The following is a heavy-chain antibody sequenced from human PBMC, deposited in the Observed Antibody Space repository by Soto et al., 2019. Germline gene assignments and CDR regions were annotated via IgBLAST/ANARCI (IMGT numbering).Heavy chain of an antibody. V-gene: IGHV1-46*01. CDR1: GYTFTAYY. J-gene: IGHJ3*02. CDR2: INPSGGST. CDR3: ATEEDAGYFATSSNPLDM. Sequence: ASVKVSCKASGYTFTAYYMNWVRQAPGQGLEWMGMINPSGGSTHYAQSFQGRVTMTRDTSTTTVYMEVSSLRSEDTAVYYCATEEDAGYFATSSNPLDMWGQGTMATVSS. D-gene: IGHD3-9*01.